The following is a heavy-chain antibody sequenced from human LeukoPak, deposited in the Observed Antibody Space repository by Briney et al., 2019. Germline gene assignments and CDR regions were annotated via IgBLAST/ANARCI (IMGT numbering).Heavy chain of an antibody. Sequence: PSETVSLTCTVSGYSISSGYYLGWIRQPPGKGLEWIGSIYHSGSTYYNPSLKSPVTISVDTSKNQFSLKLSSVTAADTAVYYCARVGQLLYCFDPWGQGTLVTVSS. CDR2: IYHSGST. CDR1: GYSISSGYY. V-gene: IGHV4-38-2*02. J-gene: IGHJ5*02. CDR3: ARVGQLLYCFDP. D-gene: IGHD2-2*01.